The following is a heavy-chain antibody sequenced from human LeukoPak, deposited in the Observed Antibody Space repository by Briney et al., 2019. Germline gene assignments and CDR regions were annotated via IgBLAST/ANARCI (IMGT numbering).Heavy chain of an antibody. V-gene: IGHV3-21*01. D-gene: IGHD3-22*01. CDR2: IRCSSTYI. CDR3: ARGQDYYDSSGYYYALDY. CDR1: GFTFSSYT. J-gene: IGHJ4*02. Sequence: GGSLRLSCAASGFTFSSYTMNWVRQAPGKGLEWVSSIRCSSTYIYYADSVKGRFTISRDNAKNSLYLQMNSLRAEDTAVYYCARGQDYYDSSGYYYALDYWGQGTLVTVSS.